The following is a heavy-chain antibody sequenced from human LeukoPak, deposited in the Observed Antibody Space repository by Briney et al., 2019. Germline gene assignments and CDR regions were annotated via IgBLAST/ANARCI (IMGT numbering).Heavy chain of an antibody. Sequence: ASVKVSCKASGGTFSSYAISWERQAPGQGLEWMGGIIPIFGTANYAQKFQGRVTITADESTSTAYMELSSLRSEDTAVYYCALAAYYDSSGFKYYFDYWGQGTLVTVSS. V-gene: IGHV1-69*13. CDR1: GGTFSSYA. CDR3: ALAAYYDSSGFKYYFDY. J-gene: IGHJ4*02. CDR2: IIPIFGTA. D-gene: IGHD3-22*01.